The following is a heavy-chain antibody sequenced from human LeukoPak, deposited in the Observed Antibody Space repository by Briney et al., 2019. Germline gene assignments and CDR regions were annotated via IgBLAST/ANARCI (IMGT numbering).Heavy chain of an antibody. V-gene: IGHV3-23*01. CDR3: AKAVDMGADY. J-gene: IGHJ4*02. CDR1: GFTFSSYA. CDR2: ISGSGGST. D-gene: IGHD5-12*01. Sequence: GGSLRLSCVVSGFTFSSYAMSWVRQAPGKGLEWVSGISGSGGSTYYADSVKGRFTISRDNTKNTLYLQMNSLRAEDTAVYYCAKAVDMGADYWGQGTLVTVSS.